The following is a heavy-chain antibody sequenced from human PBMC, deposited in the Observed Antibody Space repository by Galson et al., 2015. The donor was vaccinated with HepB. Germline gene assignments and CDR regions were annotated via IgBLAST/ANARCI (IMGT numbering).Heavy chain of an antibody. Sequence: SLRLSCATSGITFSSYWMSWVRQAPGKGLEWVANIKQDGSEKCYVDSVKGRFTISRDNAKSSVYLQMNSLRAEDTGVYYCARAIGGAEGYWGQGTLVTVSS. CDR2: IKQDGSEK. CDR3: ARAIGGAEGY. J-gene: IGHJ4*02. D-gene: IGHD6-13*01. V-gene: IGHV3-7*03. CDR1: GITFSSYW.